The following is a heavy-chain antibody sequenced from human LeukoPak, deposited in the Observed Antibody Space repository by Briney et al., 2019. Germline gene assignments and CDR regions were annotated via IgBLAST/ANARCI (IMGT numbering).Heavy chain of an antibody. Sequence: GRSLRLSCAASGFTFSSYGMHWVRQAPGKGLEWVAVISYDGSNKCYADSVKGRFTISRDNSKNTLYLQMNSLRAEDTAVYYCAKEYSSGWYPGMDVWGQGTTVTVSS. CDR2: ISYDGSNK. D-gene: IGHD6-13*01. CDR3: AKEYSSGWYPGMDV. V-gene: IGHV3-30*18. J-gene: IGHJ6*02. CDR1: GFTFSSYG.